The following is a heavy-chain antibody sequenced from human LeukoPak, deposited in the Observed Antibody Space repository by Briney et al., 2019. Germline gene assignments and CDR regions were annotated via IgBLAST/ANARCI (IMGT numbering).Heavy chain of an antibody. CDR2: IIPIFGTA. CDR3: ARALVRDSSSWYGTGGFDY. J-gene: IGHJ4*02. Sequence: SVKVSCKASGGTFSSYAISWVRQAPGQGLEWMGGIIPIFGTANYAQKFQGRVTITADESTSTAYMELSSLRSEDMAVYYCARALVRDSSSWYGTGGFDYWGQGTLVTVSS. V-gene: IGHV1-69*13. CDR1: GGTFSSYA. D-gene: IGHD6-13*01.